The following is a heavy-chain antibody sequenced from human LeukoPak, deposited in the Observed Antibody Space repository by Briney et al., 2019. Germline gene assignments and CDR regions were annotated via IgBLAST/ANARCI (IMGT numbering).Heavy chain of an antibody. CDR2: IYTSGST. CDR1: GGSISSYY. V-gene: IGHV4-4*07. CDR3: ARLHYGGNYGYYYYYMDV. D-gene: IGHD4-23*01. J-gene: IGHJ6*03. Sequence: SETLSLTCTVSGGSISSYYWSWIRQPAGKGLEWIGRIYTSGSTNYNPSLKSRVTMSVDTSKNQFSLKLSSVTAADTAVYYCARLHYGGNYGYYYYYMDVWGKGTTVTISS.